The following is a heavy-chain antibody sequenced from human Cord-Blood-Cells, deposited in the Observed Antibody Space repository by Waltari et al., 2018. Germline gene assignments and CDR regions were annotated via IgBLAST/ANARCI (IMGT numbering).Heavy chain of an antibody. CDR2: INHSGST. J-gene: IGHJ3*02. V-gene: IGHV4-34*01. CDR3: ARKLHAFDI. D-gene: IGHD1-1*01. Sequence: QVQLQQWGAGLLKPSEPLSLTCAVYGGSFGGYYWSWIRQPPGKGQEWIGEINHSGSTTCHPSLKSRVTISVDTSKNQFSLKLSSVTAADTAVYYCARKLHAFDIWGQVTMVTVSS. CDR1: GGSFGGYY.